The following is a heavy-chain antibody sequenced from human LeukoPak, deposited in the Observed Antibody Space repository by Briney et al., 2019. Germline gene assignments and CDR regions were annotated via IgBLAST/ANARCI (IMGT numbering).Heavy chain of an antibody. Sequence: ASVKASCKASGYTFTSYGISWVRQAPGQGLEWMGWISAYNGNTNYAQKLQGRVTMTTDTSTSTAYMELRSLRSDDTAVYYCARDGLWFGEFTHSTVNWGQGTLVTVSS. CDR1: GYTFTSYG. CDR3: ARDGLWFGEFTHSTVN. V-gene: IGHV1-18*01. J-gene: IGHJ4*02. D-gene: IGHD3-10*01. CDR2: ISAYNGNT.